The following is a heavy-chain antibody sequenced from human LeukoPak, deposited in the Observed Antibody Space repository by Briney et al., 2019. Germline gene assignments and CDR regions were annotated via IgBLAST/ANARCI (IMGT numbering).Heavy chain of an antibody. J-gene: IGHJ6*03. D-gene: IGHD5-18*01. CDR3: ASVRETALTYQYYYMDV. Sequence: PSETLSLTCTVSGGSISSGDYYWSWIRQPPGKGLEWIGYIYFSGSTYYNPSLKSRVTISLDTSKNQFSLKLSSVTAADTAVYYCASVRETALTYQYYYMDVWGKGTTVTVSS. CDR2: IYFSGST. V-gene: IGHV4-30-4*08. CDR1: GGSISSGDYY.